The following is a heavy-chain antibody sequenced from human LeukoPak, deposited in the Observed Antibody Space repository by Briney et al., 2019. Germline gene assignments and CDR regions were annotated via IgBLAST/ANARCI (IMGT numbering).Heavy chain of an antibody. Sequence: GSLRLSCAASGFSFSSYAMTWVRQAPGKGLEWVSSLTGGGGTTYYADSVKGRFTVSRDNSKNTLYLQMNSLRAEDTAVYYCARDSSGSYGGRFDYWGQGTLVTVSS. CDR1: GFSFSSYA. CDR3: ARDSSGSYGGRFDY. J-gene: IGHJ4*02. V-gene: IGHV3-23*01. CDR2: LTGGGGTT. D-gene: IGHD1-26*01.